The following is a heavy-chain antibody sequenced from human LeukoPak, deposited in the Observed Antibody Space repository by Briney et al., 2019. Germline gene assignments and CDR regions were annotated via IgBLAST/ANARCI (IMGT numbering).Heavy chain of an antibody. V-gene: IGHV3-30*02. Sequence: GGSLRLSCAASGFTFSSYGMHWVRQAPGKGLEWVAFIRYDGSNKYYADSVKGRFTISRDNSKNTLYLQMNSLRAEDTAVYYCAKDGEVATITGEGNYFDYWGQGTLVTVSS. CDR3: AKDGEVATITGEGNYFDY. CDR2: IRYDGSNK. CDR1: GFTFSSYG. J-gene: IGHJ4*02. D-gene: IGHD5-12*01.